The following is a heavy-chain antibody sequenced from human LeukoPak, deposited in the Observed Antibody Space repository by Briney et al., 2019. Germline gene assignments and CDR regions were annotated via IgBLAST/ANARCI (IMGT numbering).Heavy chain of an antibody. J-gene: IGHJ4*02. V-gene: IGHV4-59*01. Sequence: SETLSLTCIVSGGSLSSYYWSWIRQPPGQGLAWIGYIYYSGSTNYNPSLKSRVTISVDTYKDQLSLKLSSVTAADTAVYYCAGVGTQRRYYFDYWGQGTLVTVSS. CDR1: GGSLSSYY. CDR3: AGVGTQRRYYFDY. D-gene: IGHD1-1*01. CDR2: IYYSGST.